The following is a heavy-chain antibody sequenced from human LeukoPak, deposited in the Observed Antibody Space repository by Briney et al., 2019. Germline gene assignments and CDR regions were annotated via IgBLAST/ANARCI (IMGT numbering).Heavy chain of an antibody. Sequence: SQTLSLTCAISGDSVSSNSVAWNWFRLSPSRGLEWLGRTYYTSKWNNDYAESVQSRIAVNPDTSKNQFSLYLNSVTLEDTAVYYCARQASRRFDPWGQGTLVTVSS. CDR3: ARQASRRFDP. CDR1: GDSVSSNSVA. V-gene: IGHV6-1*01. J-gene: IGHJ5*02. CDR2: TYYTSKWNN.